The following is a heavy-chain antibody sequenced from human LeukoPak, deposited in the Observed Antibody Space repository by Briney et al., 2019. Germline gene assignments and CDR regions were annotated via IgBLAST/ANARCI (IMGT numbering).Heavy chain of an antibody. CDR3: AKGPLFDY. CDR1: GFTFDDYA. Sequence: SGGSLRLSCAASGFTFDDYAMHWVRQAPGKGLEWVSGISWNSGSIGYADSVKGRFTISRDNAKNSLYLQMNSLRAEDTALYYCAKGPLFDYWGQGTLVTVSS. J-gene: IGHJ4*02. CDR2: ISWNSGSI. V-gene: IGHV3-9*01.